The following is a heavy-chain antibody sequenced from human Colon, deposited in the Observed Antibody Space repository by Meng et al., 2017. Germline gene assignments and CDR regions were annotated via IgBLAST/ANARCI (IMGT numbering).Heavy chain of an antibody. CDR1: GDSISSYY. J-gene: IGHJ5*02. Sequence: QVQLQASGPGLVKPSETRSLTCTVSGDSISSYYWSWIRQTAGKGLEWIGRIHTSGSTTYNPSLKSRVTMSVDTSKNQVSLKLTSVTAADTAVYYCARDKGIVAAGARWFDPWGQGTLVTVSS. CDR2: IHTSGST. D-gene: IGHD2-15*01. V-gene: IGHV4-4*07. CDR3: ARDKGIVAAGARWFDP.